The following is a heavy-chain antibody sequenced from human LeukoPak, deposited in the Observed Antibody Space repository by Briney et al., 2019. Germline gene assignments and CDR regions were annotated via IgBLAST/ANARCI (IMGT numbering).Heavy chain of an antibody. J-gene: IGHJ5*02. V-gene: IGHV4-59*12. CDR3: ARGIVVVVAASTNWFDP. CDR1: GGSISSYY. D-gene: IGHD2-15*01. CDR2: IYYSGST. Sequence: PSETLSLTCTVSGGSISSYYWSWIRQPPGKGLEWIGYIYYSGSTNYNPSLKSRVTISVDTSKNQFSLKLSSVTAADTAVYYCARGIVVVVAASTNWFDPWGQGTLVTVSS.